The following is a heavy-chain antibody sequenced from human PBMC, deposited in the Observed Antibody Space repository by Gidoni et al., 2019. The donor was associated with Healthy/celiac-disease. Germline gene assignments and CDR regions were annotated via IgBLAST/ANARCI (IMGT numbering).Heavy chain of an antibody. D-gene: IGHD2-15*01. CDR1: GLHFADYT. J-gene: IGHJ4*02. CDR2: ISGYGGST. Sequence: EVQLVESGGVVVQPGWSLRLSCAADGLHFADYTIHWVRQAPGKCLDLVFFISGYGGSTYYSDFVNGLFIISRDNCNNYLYLQMNSLRTEDTALYDCAKDGYGSGGSCYGYFDYLGQGTLVTVSS. V-gene: IGHV3-43*01. CDR3: AKDGYGSGGSCYGYFDY.